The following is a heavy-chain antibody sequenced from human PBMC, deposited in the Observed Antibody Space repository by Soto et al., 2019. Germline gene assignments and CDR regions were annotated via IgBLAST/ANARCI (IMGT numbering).Heavy chain of an antibody. CDR2: VYHSGRS. CDR3: ARLIPYCGGDCYSVGAFDI. D-gene: IGHD2-21*02. Sequence: QLQLQESGPGLVQPSETVSLTCTVSGASITNRDTYWGWIRQPPGKGLEWIGTVYHSGRSYYNPSLKSRVTMSVDTSKNEFSVILISVTAADTAVYYCARLIPYCGGDCYSVGAFDIWGQGTMVTVSS. V-gene: IGHV4-39*01. J-gene: IGHJ3*02. CDR1: GASITNRDTY.